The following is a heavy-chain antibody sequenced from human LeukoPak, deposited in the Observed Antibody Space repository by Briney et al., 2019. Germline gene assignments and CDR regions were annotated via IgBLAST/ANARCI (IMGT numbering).Heavy chain of an antibody. CDR2: ISGSGGTT. CDR3: AKRVGGVNNFDY. J-gene: IGHJ4*02. V-gene: IGHV3-23*01. D-gene: IGHD3-16*01. CDR1: GFTFSSYA. Sequence: GGSLRLSCAASGFTFSSYAMNWVRQAPGKGLEWVSVISGSGGTTYYADSVKGRFTISRDNSKNTLYLQMNSLRAEDTAVYYCAKRVGGVNNFDYWGQGTLVTVSS.